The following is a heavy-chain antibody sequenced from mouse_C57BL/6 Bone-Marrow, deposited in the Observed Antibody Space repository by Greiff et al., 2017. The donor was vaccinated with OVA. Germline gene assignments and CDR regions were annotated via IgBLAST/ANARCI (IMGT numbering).Heavy chain of an antibody. V-gene: IGHV5-17*01. CDR3: ARGPITTVVASYYYAMDY. D-gene: IGHD1-1*01. CDR2: ISSGSSTI. J-gene: IGHJ4*01. CDR1: GFTFSDYG. Sequence: EVHLVESGGGLVKPGGSLKLSCAASGFTFSDYGMHWVRQAPEKGLEWVAYISSGSSTIYYADTVKGRFTISRDNAKNTLFLQMTRLRSEDTAMYYCARGPITTVVASYYYAMDYWGQGTSVTVSS.